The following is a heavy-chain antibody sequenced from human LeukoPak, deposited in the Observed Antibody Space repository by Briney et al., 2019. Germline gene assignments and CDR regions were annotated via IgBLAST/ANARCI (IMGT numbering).Heavy chain of an antibody. CDR1: GGSISDYC. V-gene: IGHV4-59*01. CDR2: ISFSGST. D-gene: IGHD3-10*01. CDR3: ARDSRRAYGSGRGYGMDV. Sequence: SETLSLTCTVSGGSISDYCWSWIRQPPGKELEWIGYISFSGSTNYNPSLKSRVTMSVVTSQNQFSLKLTSVITADTAVYYCARDSRRAYGSGRGYGMDVWGQGTTVTVSS. J-gene: IGHJ6*02.